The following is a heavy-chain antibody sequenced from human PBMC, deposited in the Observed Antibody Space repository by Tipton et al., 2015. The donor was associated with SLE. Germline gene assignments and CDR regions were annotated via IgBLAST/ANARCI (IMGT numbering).Heavy chain of an antibody. CDR3: ARGRDTMVRGIVGLRHYYFYMDV. J-gene: IGHJ6*03. CDR2: ISYDGSTK. V-gene: IGHV3-30*04. CDR1: GFTFSSYA. Sequence: SLRLSCAASGFTFSSYAMHWVRQAPGKGLEWVAVISYDGSTKYYADSVKGRFTISRDNSLYLQMNSLRAEDTAVYYCARGRDTMVRGIVGLRHYYFYMDVWGKGTTVTVSS. D-gene: IGHD3-10*01.